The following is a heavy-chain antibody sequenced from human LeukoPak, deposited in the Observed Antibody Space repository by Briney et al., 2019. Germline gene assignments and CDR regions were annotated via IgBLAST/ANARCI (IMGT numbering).Heavy chain of an antibody. D-gene: IGHD2-2*01. CDR1: GYSFTNYD. CDR2: MNPKSGNT. Sequence: ASVKVSCKASGYSFTNYDINWVRQASGQGLDWMGWMNPKSGNTGYAQKFQGRVTMTSNTSISTAYMELSSLRSEDTAVYYCARGQGCTSSSCPYYFDYWGQGTLVTVSS. CDR3: ARGQGCTSSSCPYYFDY. J-gene: IGHJ4*02. V-gene: IGHV1-8*01.